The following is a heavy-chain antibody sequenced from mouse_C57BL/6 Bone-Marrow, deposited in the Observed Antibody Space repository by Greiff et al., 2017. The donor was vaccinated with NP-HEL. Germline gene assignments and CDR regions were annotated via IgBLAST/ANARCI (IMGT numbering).Heavy chain of an antibody. CDR2: IDPSDSYT. D-gene: IGHD1-1*01. Sequence: VQLQQPGAELVMPGASVKLSCKASGYTFTSYWMHWVKQRPGQGLEWIGEIDPSDSYTNYNQKFKGKSTLTVDKSSSTAYMQLSSLTSEDSAVYYCARITTSMDYWGQGTSVTVSS. J-gene: IGHJ4*01. V-gene: IGHV1-69*01. CDR1: GYTFTSYW. CDR3: ARITTSMDY.